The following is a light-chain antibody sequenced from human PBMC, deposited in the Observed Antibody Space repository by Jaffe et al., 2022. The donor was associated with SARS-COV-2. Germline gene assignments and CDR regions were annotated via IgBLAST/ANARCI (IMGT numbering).Light chain of an antibody. CDR2: DVD. CDR3: SSYTSSTIPV. CDR1: SSDVGAYNF. J-gene: IGLJ1*01. Sequence: QSALTQPASVSGSLGQSITISCTGTSSDVGAYNFVSWYQQHPGKAPKLMIYDVDNRLSGISNRFSGSKSGNTASLTISGLQAEDEADYHCSSYTSSTIPVFGTGTKVTVL. V-gene: IGLV2-14*01.